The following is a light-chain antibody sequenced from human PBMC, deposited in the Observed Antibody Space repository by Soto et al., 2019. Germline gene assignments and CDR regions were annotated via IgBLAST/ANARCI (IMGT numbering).Light chain of an antibody. CDR3: QQYDGSPQA. CDR1: QSVSNF. J-gene: IGKJ1*01. CDR2: DAS. Sequence: EILLAQSPGTLSLCAGERATLSCRASQSVSNFFAWYQQKTGQAPRLLLYDASSRATGIPDRFSGNGSWTDCTLTISRLEPEDFAVDYCQQYDGSPQAFGQGTKVDIK. V-gene: IGKV3-20*01.